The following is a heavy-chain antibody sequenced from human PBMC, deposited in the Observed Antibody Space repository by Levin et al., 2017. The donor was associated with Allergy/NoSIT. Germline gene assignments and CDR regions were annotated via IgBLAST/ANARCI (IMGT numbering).Heavy chain of an antibody. CDR3: ARLGGSGWSLDY. J-gene: IGHJ4*02. Sequence: KTGGSLRLSCPVSGFTFSDYYMSWVRQAPGEGLEWLSYISSSSSYTNYADSVKGRFTISRDNAKNSLYLQMNSLRAEDTAVYYCARLGGSGWSLDYWGQGTLVTVSS. CDR1: GFTFSDYY. D-gene: IGHD6-19*01. CDR2: ISSSSSYT. V-gene: IGHV3-11*03.